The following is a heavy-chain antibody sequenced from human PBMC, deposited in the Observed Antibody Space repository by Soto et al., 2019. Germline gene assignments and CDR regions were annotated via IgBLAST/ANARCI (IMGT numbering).Heavy chain of an antibody. CDR2: IIPIFGTA. Sequence: GASAKVSCKASGGTFNSYAISWVRQAPGQGLEWMGGIIPIFGTANCAQKFQGRVTITADESTSTAYMELSSLRSEDTAVYYCARGYDFWSGYPGGYYGMDVWGQGTTVTVSS. D-gene: IGHD3-3*01. J-gene: IGHJ6*02. CDR1: GGTFNSYA. CDR3: ARGYDFWSGYPGGYYGMDV. V-gene: IGHV1-69*13.